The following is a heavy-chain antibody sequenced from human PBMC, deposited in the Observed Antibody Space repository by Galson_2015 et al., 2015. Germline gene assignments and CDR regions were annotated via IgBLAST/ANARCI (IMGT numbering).Heavy chain of an antibody. V-gene: IGHV3-7*04. CDR1: GFTFSRFW. D-gene: IGHD2-15*01. CDR3: ARVYCSGGSCFFDY. J-gene: IGHJ4*02. Sequence: SLRLSCAASGFTFSRFWMSWVRQAPGKGLEWVANINQDGSEKNYVDSVKGRFTISRDNARNSLYLQMNSLRAGDTAVHYCARVYCSGGSCFFDYWGQGTLVTVSS. CDR2: INQDGSEK.